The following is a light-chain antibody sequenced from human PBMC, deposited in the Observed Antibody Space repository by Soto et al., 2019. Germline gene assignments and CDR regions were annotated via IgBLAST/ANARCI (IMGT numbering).Light chain of an antibody. CDR1: QSVRSSF. V-gene: IGKV3-20*01. CDR3: QQYGTPRSVT. J-gene: IGKJ5*01. CDR2: GAS. Sequence: ERVMPQSTATLSVSPGDRATLSFRASQSVRSSFLAWYQQKPGQAPSLLIYGASTRATGIPARFSGSGSGTDFTLTISSLEPEDFAVYYCQQYGTPRSVTFGQGTRLEIK.